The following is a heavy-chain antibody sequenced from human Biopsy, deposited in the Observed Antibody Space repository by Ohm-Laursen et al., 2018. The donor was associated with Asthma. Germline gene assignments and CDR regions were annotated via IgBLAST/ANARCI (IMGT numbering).Heavy chain of an antibody. V-gene: IGHV4-34*01. Sequence: GTLSLTCAVYGGSFSGYYWSWIRQPPGKGLEWIGEINHSGSTNYNPSLKTRVTISVDTSKNQFSLKLSSVTAADTAVYYCARAGQCSSTSCYNPGWFDPWGQGTLVTVSS. D-gene: IGHD2-2*01. CDR2: INHSGST. CDR3: ARAGQCSSTSCYNPGWFDP. J-gene: IGHJ5*02. CDR1: GGSFSGYY.